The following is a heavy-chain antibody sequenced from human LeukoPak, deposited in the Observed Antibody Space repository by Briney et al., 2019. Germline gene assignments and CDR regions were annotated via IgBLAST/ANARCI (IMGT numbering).Heavy chain of an antibody. CDR2: IYTSGST. CDR1: GGSISSGNYY. V-gene: IGHV4-61*02. Sequence: KSSETLSLTCTVSGGSISSGNYYWSWIRQPAGKGLEWIGRIYTSGSTNYNPSLKSRVTMSVDTSKNQFSLKLNSVTAADTAVYYCARQEGGIVGPYWGQGTLVTVSS. CDR3: ARQEGGIVGPY. D-gene: IGHD1-26*01. J-gene: IGHJ4*02.